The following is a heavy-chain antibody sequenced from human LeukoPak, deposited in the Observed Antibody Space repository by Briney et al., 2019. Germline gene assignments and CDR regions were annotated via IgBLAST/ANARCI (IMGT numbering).Heavy chain of an antibody. V-gene: IGHV4-39*01. Sequence: PSETLSLTCTVSGGSISNNTSYWAWIRQPPGKGLEWIGSIYHSGSTYSNPSLSGRVTISVDTSKNQLPLRLNSVTAADTAVYCCANTIRDCTAPSCYDNRFDPGDQGTVIPVSA. CDR3: ANTIRDCTAPSCYDNRFDP. J-gene: IGHJ5*02. CDR1: GGSISNNTSY. CDR2: IYHSGST. D-gene: IGHD2-2*01.